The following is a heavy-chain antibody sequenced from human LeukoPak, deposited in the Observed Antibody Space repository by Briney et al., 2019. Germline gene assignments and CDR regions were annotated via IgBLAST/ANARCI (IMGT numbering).Heavy chain of an antibody. CDR2: ISSNGGST. V-gene: IGHV3-64*01. CDR3: AKESSGGSGWPPESVF. Sequence: GGSLRLSCAASGFTFSSYAMHWVRQAPGKGLEYVSAISSNGGSTYYANSVKGRFTISRDNSKNTLYLQMGSLRAEDTAVYYCAKESSGGSGWPPESVFWGQGTLVTVSS. J-gene: IGHJ4*02. D-gene: IGHD6-19*01. CDR1: GFTFSSYA.